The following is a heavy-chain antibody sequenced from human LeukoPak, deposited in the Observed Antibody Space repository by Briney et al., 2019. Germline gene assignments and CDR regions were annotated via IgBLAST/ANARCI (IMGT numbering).Heavy chain of an antibody. CDR1: GFTFSSFG. CDR2: VWYDGDNK. D-gene: IGHD6-19*01. V-gene: IGHV3-33*01. J-gene: IGHJ5*02. CDR3: ARESASYSSGTNWFDP. Sequence: GGSLRLSCAASGFTFSSFGLHWVRQAPGKGLEWVALVWYDGDNKYYADSVKGRFTISRDNSKNTLYLQVNSLSAEDTALYYCARESASYSSGTNWFDPWGQGTLVTVSS.